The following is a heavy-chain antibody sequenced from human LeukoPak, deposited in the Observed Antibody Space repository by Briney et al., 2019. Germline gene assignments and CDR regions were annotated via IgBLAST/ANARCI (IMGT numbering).Heavy chain of an antibody. CDR3: AREGEWLAYFDY. CDR2: INHSGST. J-gene: IGHJ4*02. D-gene: IGHD6-19*01. V-gene: IGHV4-34*01. Sequence: PSETLSLTCAVYGGSFSGYYWSWIRQPPGKGLEWIGEINHSGSTNYNPSLKSRVTMSVDTSKNQFSLKLSSVTAADTAVYYCAREGEWLAYFDYWGQGTLVTVSS. CDR1: GGSFSGYY.